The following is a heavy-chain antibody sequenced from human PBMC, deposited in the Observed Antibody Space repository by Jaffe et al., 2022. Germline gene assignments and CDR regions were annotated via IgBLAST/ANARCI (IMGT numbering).Heavy chain of an antibody. J-gene: IGHJ6*03. CDR1: GGSISSYY. D-gene: IGHD3-3*01. CDR3: ARSRVGNFWSGYNYYSYYYMDV. CDR2: ISNSGST. Sequence: QVQLQESGPGLVKPSETLSLTCTVSGGSISSYYWSWIRQSPGKTLEWIGHISNSGSTNYNPSLKSRVTMSPDTSKNQFSLKLSSVTAADTAVYYCARSRVGNFWSGYNYYSYYYMDVWGKGTTVTVSS. V-gene: IGHV4-59*01.